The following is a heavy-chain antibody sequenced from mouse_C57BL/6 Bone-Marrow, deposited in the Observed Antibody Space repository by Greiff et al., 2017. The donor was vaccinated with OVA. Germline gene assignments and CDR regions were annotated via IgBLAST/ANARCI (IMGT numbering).Heavy chain of an antibody. J-gene: IGHJ3*01. D-gene: IGHD2-1*01. V-gene: IGHV1-80*01. CDR1: GYAFSSYW. CDR3: ARGDYGNYPFSY. CDR2: IYPGDGDT. Sequence: QVQLQQSGAELVKPGASVKISCKASGYAFSSYWMNWVKQRPGKGLEWIGQIYPGDGDTNYNGKFKGKATLTADKSSSTSYMQLSSLTSEDSAVYFCARGDYGNYPFSYWGQGTLVTVSA.